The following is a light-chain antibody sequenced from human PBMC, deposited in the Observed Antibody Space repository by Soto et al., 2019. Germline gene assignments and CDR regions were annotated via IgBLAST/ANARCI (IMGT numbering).Light chain of an antibody. CDR3: HEHAESPWT. CDR2: DPS. J-gene: IGKJ1*01. Sequence: EIVLTQSPGTLSLSPGEGATLSCRASKSVGNNYLAWFQQKPGQAPRLLVYDPSTRAAGIPDRFSGSGSGTYFTLTISGLEPEDFAVYYYHEHAESPWTFGHGTKLEIK. CDR1: KSVGNNY. V-gene: IGKV3-20*01.